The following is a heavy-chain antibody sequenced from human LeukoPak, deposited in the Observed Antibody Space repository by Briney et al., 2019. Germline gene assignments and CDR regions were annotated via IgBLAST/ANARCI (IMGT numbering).Heavy chain of an antibody. CDR2: IHPSGIF. D-gene: IGHD5-24*01. J-gene: IGHJ5*02. Sequence: SETLSLTCAVHGGSCDDYYCSWIRQPPGKGLEWIGEIHPSGIFYYNSSLMSRVTISIDTSRSQFSLRLTSVTAADTAFYYCARGRDRSKAGDLWGQGSLVTVSS. V-gene: IGHV4-34*01. CDR3: ARGRDRSKAGDL. CDR1: GGSCDDYY.